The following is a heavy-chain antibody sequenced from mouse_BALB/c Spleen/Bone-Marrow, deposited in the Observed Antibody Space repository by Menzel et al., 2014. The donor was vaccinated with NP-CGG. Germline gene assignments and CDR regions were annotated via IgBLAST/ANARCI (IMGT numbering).Heavy chain of an antibody. D-gene: IGHD2-14*01. CDR3: ARHKGCFRYEAWFAY. CDR1: GFTFSDYY. J-gene: IGHJ3*01. Sequence: EVKLMESGGGLVQPGGSLKLSCATSGFTFSDYYMYWVRQTPEKRLEWVAYISYGGGSTYYPDTVKGRFTISRDNAKNALYLQMSRLKSEDTAMYYCARHKGCFRYEAWFAYWGQGTLVTVSA. V-gene: IGHV5-12*02. CDR2: ISYGGGST.